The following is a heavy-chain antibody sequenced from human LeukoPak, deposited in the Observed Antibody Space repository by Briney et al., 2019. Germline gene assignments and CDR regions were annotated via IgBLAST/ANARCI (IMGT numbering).Heavy chain of an antibody. D-gene: IGHD3-10*01. CDR3: AKDLSYHIWFGDHTLDY. Sequence: GGSLRLSCAASGFTFSSYGMHWVRQAPGKGLEWVAFIRYDGTNKYYADSVKGRFTISRDNSKNTLYLQMNSLRAEDTAVYYCAKDLSYHIWFGDHTLDYWGQGTLVTVSS. CDR2: IRYDGTNK. V-gene: IGHV3-30*02. CDR1: GFTFSSYG. J-gene: IGHJ4*02.